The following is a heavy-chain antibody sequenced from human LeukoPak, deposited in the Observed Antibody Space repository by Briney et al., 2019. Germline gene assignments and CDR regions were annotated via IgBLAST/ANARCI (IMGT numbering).Heavy chain of an antibody. CDR3: ARDRYYYDSSGYYLFDY. CDR1: GGTFSSYA. CDR2: IIPILGIA. Sequence: SVTVSCKASGGTFSSYAISWVRQAPGQGLEWMGRIIPILGIANYAQKFQGRVTITADKSTSTAYMELSSLRSEDTAVYYCARDRYYYDSSGYYLFDYWGQGTLVTVSS. V-gene: IGHV1-69*04. D-gene: IGHD3-22*01. J-gene: IGHJ4*02.